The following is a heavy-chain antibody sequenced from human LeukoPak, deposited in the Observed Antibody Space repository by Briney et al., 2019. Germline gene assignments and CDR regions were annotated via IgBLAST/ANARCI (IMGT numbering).Heavy chain of an antibody. CDR3: TIYPFDSSGYHFDY. D-gene: IGHD3-22*01. J-gene: IGHJ4*02. Sequence: GGSLRLPCTASGFTFGDYAMSWFRQAPGKGLEWVGFIRSKAYGGTTEYAASVKGRFIISRDDSKSIAYLQMNSLKTEDTAVYYCTIYPFDSSGYHFDYWGQGTLVTVSS. V-gene: IGHV3-49*03. CDR2: IRSKAYGGTT. CDR1: GFTFGDYA.